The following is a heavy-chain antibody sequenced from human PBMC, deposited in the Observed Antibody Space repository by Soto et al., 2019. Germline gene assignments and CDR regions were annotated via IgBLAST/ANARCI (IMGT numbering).Heavy chain of an antibody. CDR3: ARALPGTTTLFDR. CDR1: GFTFSSFS. J-gene: IGHJ4*02. Sequence: EVQLVESGGGLVEPGGSLRLSCAASGFTFSSFSINWVRQAPGKGLDWVSCVSSSSAYIYYAESVKGRFVISRDNARNSLYLQMNSLRAEDTAVYYCARALPGTTTLFDRWGQGALVTVSS. CDR2: VSSSSAYI. D-gene: IGHD1-7*01. V-gene: IGHV3-21*02.